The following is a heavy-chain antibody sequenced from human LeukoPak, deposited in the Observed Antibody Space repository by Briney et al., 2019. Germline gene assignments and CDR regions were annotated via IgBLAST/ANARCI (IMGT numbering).Heavy chain of an antibody. D-gene: IGHD5-18*01. Sequence: TSETLSLTCTVSGGSISSYYWSWIRQPPGKGLEWIGYIYYSGSTNYNPSLKSRVTISVDTSKNQFSLKLSSVTAADTAVYYCAANSYGYVTPFDYWGQGTLVTVSS. CDR1: GGSISSYY. V-gene: IGHV4-59*08. CDR2: IYYSGST. J-gene: IGHJ4*02. CDR3: AANSYGYVTPFDY.